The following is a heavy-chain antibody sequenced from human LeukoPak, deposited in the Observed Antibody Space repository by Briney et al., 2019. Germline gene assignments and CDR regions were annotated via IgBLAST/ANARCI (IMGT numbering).Heavy chain of an antibody. CDR2: INPNSGGT. D-gene: IGHD6-13*01. CDR1: GYTFSGYY. Sequence: ASVKVSCKASGYTFSGYYIHWVRQAPGQGLEWMGRINPNSGGTNYAQKFQGRVTMTRDASITTAYMELSSLISDDTAVYDCARDRDGSSRNWFDPWGQGTLVTVSS. V-gene: IGHV1-2*06. J-gene: IGHJ5*02. CDR3: ARDRDGSSRNWFDP.